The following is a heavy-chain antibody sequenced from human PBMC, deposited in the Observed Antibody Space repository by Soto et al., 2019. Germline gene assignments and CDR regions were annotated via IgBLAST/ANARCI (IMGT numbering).Heavy chain of an antibody. Sequence: ASVKVTCKASGYTFTGYYMHWVRQAPGQGLEWMGWINPNSGGTNYAQKFQGRVTMTRDTSISTAYMELSRLRSDDTAVYYCARGEVIMYGSYEGYWGQGTLVTVSS. CDR2: INPNSGGT. D-gene: IGHD1-26*01. J-gene: IGHJ4*02. V-gene: IGHV1-2*02. CDR1: GYTFTGYY. CDR3: ARGEVIMYGSYEGY.